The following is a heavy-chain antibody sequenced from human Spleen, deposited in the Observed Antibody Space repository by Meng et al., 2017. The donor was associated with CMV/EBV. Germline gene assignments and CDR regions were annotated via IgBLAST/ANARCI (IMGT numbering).Heavy chain of an antibody. CDR2: IYSGGSST. Sequence: GESLKISCAASGFTFSNYAMSWVRQAPGKGLEWVSVIYSGGSSTYYADSVKGRFTISRDNSKNTLSLQMNSLRAEDTAVYYCTKDGGYSRSNNWYAAFDIWGQGTMVTVSS. CDR3: TKDGGYSRSNNWYAAFDI. V-gene: IGHV3-23*03. CDR1: GFTFSNYA. D-gene: IGHD2-2*01. J-gene: IGHJ3*02.